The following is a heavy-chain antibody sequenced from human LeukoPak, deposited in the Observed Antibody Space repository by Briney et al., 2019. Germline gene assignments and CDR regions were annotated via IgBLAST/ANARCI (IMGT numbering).Heavy chain of an antibody. CDR1: GFTFSSYG. J-gene: IGHJ4*02. CDR3: ARDLRCTSCYAGMIDY. D-gene: IGHD2-2*01. Sequence: GGSLRLSCAASGFTFSSYGMHWVRQAPGKGLEWVSSISSSSSYIYYADSVKGRFTISRDNAKNSLYLQMNSLRAEDTAVYYCARDLRCTSCYAGMIDYWGQGTLVTVSS. V-gene: IGHV3-21*01. CDR2: ISSSSSYI.